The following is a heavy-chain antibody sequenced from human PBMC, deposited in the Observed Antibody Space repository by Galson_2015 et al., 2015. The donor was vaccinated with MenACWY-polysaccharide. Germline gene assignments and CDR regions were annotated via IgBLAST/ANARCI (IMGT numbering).Heavy chain of an antibody. Sequence: SLRLSCAASGFTFSSYAMSWFRQAPGKGLQWVSSIISSGGSTYYADSEKGRFTISRDNSKNTLDVQMNSLRAEDTAVYFCAKEIGDCSGGSCYIHWYFDLWGRGTQVIVSS. CDR3: AKEIGDCSGGSCYIHWYFDL. CDR1: GFTFSSYA. J-gene: IGHJ2*01. D-gene: IGHD2-15*01. V-gene: IGHV3-23*01. CDR2: IISSGGST.